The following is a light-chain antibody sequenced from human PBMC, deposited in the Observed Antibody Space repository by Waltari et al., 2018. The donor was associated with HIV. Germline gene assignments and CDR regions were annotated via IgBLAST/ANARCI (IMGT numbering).Light chain of an antibody. CDR3: SSYAGSDSPYV. CDR2: EVN. V-gene: IGLV2-8*01. Sequence: QSALTQPPSASGSPGQSVTIFCTGTSSDVGGYNYVSWYQQHPDKAPKLIIVEVNKRPSGVPVRFSGSKSGNTASLTVSGLQAEDESDYYCSSYAGSDSPYVFGSGTTVTVL. CDR1: SSDVGGYNY. J-gene: IGLJ1*01.